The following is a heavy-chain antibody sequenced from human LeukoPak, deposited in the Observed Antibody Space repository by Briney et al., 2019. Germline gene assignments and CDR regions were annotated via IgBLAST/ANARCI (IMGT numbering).Heavy chain of an antibody. CDR3: ARKGGIYCNDGCFHDAFDI. J-gene: IGHJ3*02. V-gene: IGHV3-7*01. CDR1: W. CDR2: INGDGSEN. D-gene: IGHD2/OR15-2a*01. Sequence: GGSLRLSCATFWMTWVRQVPGKGLEWVANINGDGSENHSVDSVKGRFTISRDNAKNSLYLQMNSLRGEDTAVYYCARKGGIYCNDGCFHDAFDIWGQGTTVTVSS.